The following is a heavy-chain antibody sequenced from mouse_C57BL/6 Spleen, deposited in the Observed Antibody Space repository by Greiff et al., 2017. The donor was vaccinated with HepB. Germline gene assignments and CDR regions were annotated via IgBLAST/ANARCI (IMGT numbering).Heavy chain of an antibody. J-gene: IGHJ2*01. V-gene: IGHV1-62-2*01. CDR2: FYPGSGSI. CDR1: GYTFTEYT. CDR3: ARHDRFDY. Sequence: QVQLQQSGAELVKPGASVKLSCKASGYTFTEYTIHWVKQRPGQGLEWIGCFYPGSGSIKYNEKFKDKATLTVDKSSSTVYMELSSLTSEDSAVYFCARHDRFDYWGQGTTLSVSS.